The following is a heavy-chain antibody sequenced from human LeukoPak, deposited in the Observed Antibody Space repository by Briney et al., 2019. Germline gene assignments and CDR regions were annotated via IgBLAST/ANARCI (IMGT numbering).Heavy chain of an antibody. CDR2: ISYDGSNK. CDR1: GFTFSSYA. CDR3: ARGVWFYYFDY. Sequence: SGGSLRLSCAASGFTFSSYAMHWVRQAPGKGLEWVAVISYDGSNKYYADSVKGRFTISRDNSKNTLYLQMNSLRAEDTAVYYCARGVWFYYFDYWGQGTLVTVSS. D-gene: IGHD2-21*01. V-gene: IGHV3-30*04. J-gene: IGHJ4*02.